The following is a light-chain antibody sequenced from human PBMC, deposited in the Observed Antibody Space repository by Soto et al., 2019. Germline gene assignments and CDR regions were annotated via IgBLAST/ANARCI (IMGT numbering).Light chain of an antibody. CDR3: QTWGTGPPVV. CDR2: LNSDGSH. V-gene: IGLV4-69*01. Sequence: QPVLTQSPSASASLGASVKLTCTLSSGHSSYAIAWPQQQPEKGPRYLMKLNSDGSHSKGDGIPDRFSGSSSGAERYLTISSLQSEDEADYCCQTWGTGPPVVFGGGTKLTVL. CDR1: SGHSSYA. J-gene: IGLJ2*01.